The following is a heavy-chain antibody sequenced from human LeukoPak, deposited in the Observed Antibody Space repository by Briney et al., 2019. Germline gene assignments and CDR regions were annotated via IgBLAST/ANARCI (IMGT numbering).Heavy chain of an antibody. V-gene: IGHV1-2*02. D-gene: IGHD3-22*01. J-gene: IGHJ4*02. CDR2: INPNSGGT. CDR1: GYTFTGYY. Sequence: ASVKVSCKASGYTFTGYYMHWVRQAPGQGLEWTGWINPNSGGTNYAQKFQGRVTMTRDTSISTAYMELSRLRSDDTAVYYCAREEYYDSSGYYYKGCFDYWGQGTLVTVSS. CDR3: AREEYYDSSGYYYKGCFDY.